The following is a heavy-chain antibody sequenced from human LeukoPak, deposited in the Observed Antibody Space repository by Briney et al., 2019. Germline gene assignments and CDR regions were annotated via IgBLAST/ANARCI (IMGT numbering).Heavy chain of an antibody. J-gene: IGHJ4*02. CDR2: ISTSGST. Sequence: SETLSLTRTLSGVSTSNLDLTSMGQPAGKGLEWIGHISTSGSTNYNPSLKSRVTISIDNSNNQFSLSITSATAADTAADYSSGDQGVLLLGTRLHYWGKGTLVTVSS. CDR1: GVSTSNLD. D-gene: IGHD1-1*01. CDR3: SGDQGVLLLGTRLHY. V-gene: IGHV4-4*07.